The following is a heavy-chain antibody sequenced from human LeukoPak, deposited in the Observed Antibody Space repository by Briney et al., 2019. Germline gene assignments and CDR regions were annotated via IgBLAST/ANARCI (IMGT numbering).Heavy chain of an antibody. D-gene: IGHD6-19*01. V-gene: IGHV3-74*01. Sequence: GGSLRLSCVASGFTFNTYWIHWVRQGPGKGLVWVSLTCADGTTTTYANSVKGRFTVSRDNAKNTLYLQMNSLRGEDAAVYYCARGLAGAYRIMDVWGQGTTVTVS. CDR1: GFTFNTYW. J-gene: IGHJ6*02. CDR2: TCADGTTT. CDR3: ARGLAGAYRIMDV.